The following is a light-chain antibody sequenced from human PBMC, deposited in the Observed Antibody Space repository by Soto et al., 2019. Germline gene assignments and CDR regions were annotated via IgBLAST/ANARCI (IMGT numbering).Light chain of an antibody. CDR3: GADHGSGSNFVV. CDR2: VGTGGIVG. CDR1: SGYSNYK. J-gene: IGLJ2*01. Sequence: VLTQPPSASASLGASVTLTCTLSSGYSNYKVDWYQQRPGKGPRFVMRVGTGGIVGSKGDGIPDRFSVLGSGLNRYLTIKNIQEEDESDYHCGADHGSGSNFVVFGGGTQLTVL. V-gene: IGLV9-49*01.